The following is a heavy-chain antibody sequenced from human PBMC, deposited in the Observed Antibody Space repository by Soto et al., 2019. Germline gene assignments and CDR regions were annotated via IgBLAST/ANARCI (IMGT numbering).Heavy chain of an antibody. CDR3: ARDHCSGGSCPKFWFDP. J-gene: IGHJ5*02. V-gene: IGHV4-30-2*01. D-gene: IGHD2-15*01. Sequence: QLQLQESGSGLVKPSQTLSLTCAVSGGSISSGGYSWSWIRQPPGKGLEWIGYIYHSGSTYYNPSLKSRVTRSVDRSKNQFSLKLSSVTAADTAVYYCARDHCSGGSCPKFWFDPWGQGTLVTVSS. CDR1: GGSISSGGYS. CDR2: IYHSGST.